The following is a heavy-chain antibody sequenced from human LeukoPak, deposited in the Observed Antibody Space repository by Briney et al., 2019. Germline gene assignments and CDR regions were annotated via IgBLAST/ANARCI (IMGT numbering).Heavy chain of an antibody. CDR1: GFTFSSYS. J-gene: IGHJ6*03. Sequence: GGSLRLSCAASGFTFSSYSMNWVRQAPGKGLEWVSSISSSNSYTYYADSVKGRFTISRDNAKNSLYLQMNSLRAEDTAVYYCGRARGGDYYYYYMDVWGKGTTVTVSS. CDR2: ISSSNSYT. V-gene: IGHV3-21*01. D-gene: IGHD3-10*01. CDR3: GRARGGDYYYYYMDV.